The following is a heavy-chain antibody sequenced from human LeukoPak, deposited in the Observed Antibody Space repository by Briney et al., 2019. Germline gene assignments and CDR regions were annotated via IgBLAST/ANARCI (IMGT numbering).Heavy chain of an antibody. Sequence: PGGSLTISSVASGFTFSSYTMSWVRQAPGKGLEWVSAVAPTGETTYYADSVKGRFSISRDNSKNTLYLQMNSLRADDTALYYCASKFFFDYWGLGILVTVSS. J-gene: IGHJ4*01. CDR2: VAPTGETT. CDR3: ASKFFFDY. CDR1: GFTFSSYT. V-gene: IGHV3-23*01.